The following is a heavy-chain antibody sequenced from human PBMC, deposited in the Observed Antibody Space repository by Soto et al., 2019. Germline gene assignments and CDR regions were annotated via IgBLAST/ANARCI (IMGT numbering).Heavy chain of an antibody. CDR2: IDPSDSYV. Sequence: GESPNVSRQASGSSFTAYWITWVRQMPGKGLEWMATIDPSDSYVDYSPSFRGHVTFSVDRSITTVYLQWNSLKASDSAMYFCTRRASSSFYHFDFWGQGALVTGSS. CDR3: TRRASSSFYHFDF. V-gene: IGHV5-10-1*01. D-gene: IGHD2-2*01. CDR1: GSSFTAYW. J-gene: IGHJ4*02.